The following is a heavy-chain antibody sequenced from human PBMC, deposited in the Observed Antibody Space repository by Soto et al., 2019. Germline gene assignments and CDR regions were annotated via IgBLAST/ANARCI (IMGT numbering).Heavy chain of an antibody. J-gene: IGHJ4*02. CDR1: GFTFTSYS. D-gene: IGHD6-13*01. CDR2: ISSSSSTI. CDR3: VTPGLAAAGLDNY. Sequence: GSLRLSCAASGFTFTSYSMHWVRQAPGKGLEWVSYISSSSSTIYYADSVKGRFTISRDNAKNSLYLQMNSLRAEDTAVYYCVTPGLAAAGLDNYWGQGTLVTSPQ. V-gene: IGHV3-48*01.